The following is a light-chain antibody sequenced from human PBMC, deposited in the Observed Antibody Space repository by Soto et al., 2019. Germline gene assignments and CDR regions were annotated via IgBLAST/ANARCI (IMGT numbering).Light chain of an antibody. Sequence: DIPRTPSPSSLSASVGDRVTITCRASQSISSYLNWYQQKQGKAPKLLISAASNLQSGVPSRFSGSGSGTDFTLTISSLQPEDFATYFCQQSYSTPYTFGQGTKLEIK. CDR1: QSISSY. CDR3: QQSYSTPYT. CDR2: AAS. V-gene: IGKV1-39*01. J-gene: IGKJ2*01.